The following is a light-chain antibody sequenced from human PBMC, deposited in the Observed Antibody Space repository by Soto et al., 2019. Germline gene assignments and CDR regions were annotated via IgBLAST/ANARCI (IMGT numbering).Light chain of an antibody. CDR3: LRHDLYPWP. CDR1: QTISSW. CDR2: KAS. J-gene: IGKJ1*01. Sequence: DIQMTQSPSSLSATVGDRVTITCRASQTISSWLAWYQQKPGKAPKLLIYKASTLKSGVPSRFSGSGSGTEFTPTISSLQPEDFATYYCLRHDLYPWPFGKGPKVDIK. V-gene: IGKV1-5*03.